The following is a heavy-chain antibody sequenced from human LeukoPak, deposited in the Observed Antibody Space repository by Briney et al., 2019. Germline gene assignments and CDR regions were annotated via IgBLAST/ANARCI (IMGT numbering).Heavy chain of an antibody. J-gene: IGHJ4*02. D-gene: IGHD5-18*01. CDR2: ISWNSGSI. CDR1: GFTFDDYA. V-gene: IGHV3-9*01. Sequence: PGGSLRLSCAASGFTFDDYAMHWVRHAPGKGLEWVPGISWNSGSIGYADSVKGRFTISRDNAKNSLYLQMNSLRAEDTALYYCAKDPSGTAMVPGYYDYWGQGTLVTVSS. CDR3: AKDPSGTAMVPGYYDY.